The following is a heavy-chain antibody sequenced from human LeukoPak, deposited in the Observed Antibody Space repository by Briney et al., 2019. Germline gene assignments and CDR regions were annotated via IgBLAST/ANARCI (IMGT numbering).Heavy chain of an antibody. CDR3: ARECDCSGGSCYHNWFDP. CDR1: GGSISSGDYC. D-gene: IGHD2-15*01. CDR2: IYYSGST. V-gene: IGHV4-30-4*01. Sequence: PSETLSLTCTVSGGSISSGDYCWSWIRQPPGKGLEWIGYIYYSGSTYYNPSLKSRVTISEDTSKNQFSLKLSSVTAADTAVYYCARECDCSGGSCYHNWFDPWGQGTLVTVSS. J-gene: IGHJ5*02.